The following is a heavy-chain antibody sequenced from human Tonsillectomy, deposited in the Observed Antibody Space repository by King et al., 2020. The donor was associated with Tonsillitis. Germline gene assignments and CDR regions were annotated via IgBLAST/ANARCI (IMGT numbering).Heavy chain of an antibody. V-gene: IGHV3-30-3*01. CDR3: ARDKESGSCYGYFEN. D-gene: IGHD1-26*01. Sequence: VQLVESGGGVVQPGRSLRLSCAASGFTFSSYAMHWVRQAPGKGREWVAVISYDGSSKHYADSVKGRFTISRDNSKNTVYLQMNSLRAEDTAGYYCARDKESGSCYGYFENRGQGALGTVSS. J-gene: IGHJ4*02. CDR1: GFTFSSYA. CDR2: ISYDGSSK.